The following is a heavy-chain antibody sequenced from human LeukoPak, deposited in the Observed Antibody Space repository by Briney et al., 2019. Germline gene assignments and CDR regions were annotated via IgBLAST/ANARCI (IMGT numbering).Heavy chain of an antibody. CDR2: ISYDGIKK. J-gene: IGHJ3*02. Sequence: GRSLRLSCAASGFTFSSYGIRWVRQAPGKGLEWVAVISYDGIKKFYADSVKGRFTISRDNSKNTLYLQNSLRAEDTAVYYCAKFYYRYGGNSVLSEDTRENLYDIWGQGTMVAVSS. D-gene: IGHD4-23*01. CDR1: GFTFSSYG. CDR3: AKFYYRYGGNSVLSEDTRENLYDI. V-gene: IGHV3-30*18.